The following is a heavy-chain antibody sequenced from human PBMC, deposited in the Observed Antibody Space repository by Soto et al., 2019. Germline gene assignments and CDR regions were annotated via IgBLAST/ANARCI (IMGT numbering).Heavy chain of an antibody. CDR2: IYWDDDK. Sequence: QITLKESGPTLVKPTQTLTLTCTFSGFSLSTSGVGVGWIRQPPGKALEWLALIYWDDDKRYSPSLKSRLTSTKDTSKNQVVLTMTNMDPVDTATYYCAHRPKYSYGQQSFDYWGQGTLVTVSS. CDR3: AHRPKYSYGQQSFDY. D-gene: IGHD5-18*01. CDR1: GFSLSTSGVG. V-gene: IGHV2-5*02. J-gene: IGHJ4*02.